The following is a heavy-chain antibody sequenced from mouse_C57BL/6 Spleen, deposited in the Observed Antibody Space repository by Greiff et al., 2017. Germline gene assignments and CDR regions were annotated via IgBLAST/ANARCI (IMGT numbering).Heavy chain of an antibody. CDR2: IYPRSGYT. Sequence: VQLQQSGAELARPGASVKLSCKASGYTFTSYGISWVKQRTGQGLEWIGEIYPRSGYTYYNEKFKGKATLTADKSSSTAYMELRSLTSEDSAVYFCARRRGDYGAMDYWGQGTSVTVSS. J-gene: IGHJ4*01. V-gene: IGHV1-81*01. D-gene: IGHD2-4*01. CDR1: GYTFTSYG. CDR3: ARRRGDYGAMDY.